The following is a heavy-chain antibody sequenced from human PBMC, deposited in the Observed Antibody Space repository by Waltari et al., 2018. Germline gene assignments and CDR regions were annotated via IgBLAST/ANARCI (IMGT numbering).Heavy chain of an antibody. J-gene: IGHJ6*02. CDR1: GYSISSGYY. D-gene: IGHD3-16*01. CDR3: AILGDYRSYYYYGMDV. V-gene: IGHV4-38-2*01. Sequence: QVQLQESGPGLVKPSETLSLTCAVSGYSISSGYYWGWIRQPPGKGLEWIGRIYHSGSPYYNPSLKSRVTISVDTSKNQFSLKLSSVTAADTAVYYCAILGDYRSYYYYGMDVWGQGTTVTVSS. CDR2: IYHSGSP.